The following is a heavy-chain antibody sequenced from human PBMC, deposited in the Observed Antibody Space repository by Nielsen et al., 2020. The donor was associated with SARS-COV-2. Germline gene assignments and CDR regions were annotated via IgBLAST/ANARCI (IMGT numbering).Heavy chain of an antibody. J-gene: IGHJ6*02. CDR2: ISSSSSYI. Sequence: GESLKISCAASGFTFSSYSMNWVRQAPGKGLEWVSSISSSSSYIYYADSVKGRFTISRDNAKNSLYLQMNSLRAEDTAVYYCARDRGLSSGYYPWYYYGMDVWGQGTTVTVSS. CDR3: ARDRGLSSGYYPWYYYGMDV. CDR1: GFTFSSYS. D-gene: IGHD3-22*01. V-gene: IGHV3-21*01.